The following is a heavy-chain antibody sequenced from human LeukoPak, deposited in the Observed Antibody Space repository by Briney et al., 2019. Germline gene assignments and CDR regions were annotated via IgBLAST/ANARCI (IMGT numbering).Heavy chain of an antibody. CDR3: VCGYGYFFDY. D-gene: IGHD1-1*01. V-gene: IGHV4-39*01. CDR1: GASMRRNNYY. CDR2: IYSSVCT. J-gene: IGHJ4*02. Sequence: SETLSLTCTVSGASMRRNNYYWRWIRQPPGRGLEWIGTIYSSVCTYYNPCLKSRVTISVDTSKSQFSLKPTSVTAADTAVVYFVCGYGYFFDYWGQGTLVTVSS.